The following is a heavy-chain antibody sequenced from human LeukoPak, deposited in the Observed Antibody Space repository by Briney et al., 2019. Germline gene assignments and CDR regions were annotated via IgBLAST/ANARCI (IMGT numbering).Heavy chain of an antibody. CDR1: GYSISSGYY. CDR3: ARDPFSGYSYGGPSDAFDI. J-gene: IGHJ3*02. CDR2: IYHSGST. D-gene: IGHD5-18*01. V-gene: IGHV4-38-2*02. Sequence: PSETLSLTCTVSGYSISSGYYWGWIRQPPGKGLEWIGSIYHSGSTYYNPSLKSRVTISVDTSKNQFSLKLSSVTAADTAVYYCARDPFSGYSYGGPSDAFDIWGQGTMVTVSS.